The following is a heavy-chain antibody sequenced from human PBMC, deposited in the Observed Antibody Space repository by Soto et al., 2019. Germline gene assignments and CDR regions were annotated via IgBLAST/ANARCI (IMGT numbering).Heavy chain of an antibody. Sequence: KGLEWIGEINHSGSTNYNPSLKSRVTISVDTSKNQFSLKLSSVTAADTAVYYCARGTTVTKGYYYYVTAVRRKGTTVTGFS. CDR3: ARGTTVTKGYYYYVTAV. J-gene: IGHJ6*01. CDR2: INHSGST. D-gene: IGHD4-17*01. V-gene: IGHV4-34*01.